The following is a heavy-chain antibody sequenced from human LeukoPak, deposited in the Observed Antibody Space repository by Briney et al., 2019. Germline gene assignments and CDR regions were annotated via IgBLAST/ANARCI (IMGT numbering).Heavy chain of an antibody. V-gene: IGHV1-3*03. CDR1: GYTFTSYA. D-gene: IGHD5-18*01. CDR2: INAGNGNT. J-gene: IGHJ4*02. CDR3: ARGPTNSYGFFDY. Sequence: ASVKVSCKASGYTFTSYAMHWVRQAPGQRLEWMGWINAGNGNTKYSQEFQGRVTITRDTSASTAYMELSSLRSEDMAVYYCARGPTNSYGFFDYWGQGTLVTVSS.